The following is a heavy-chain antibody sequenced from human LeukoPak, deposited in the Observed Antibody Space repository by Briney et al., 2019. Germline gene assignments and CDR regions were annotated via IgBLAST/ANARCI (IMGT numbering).Heavy chain of an antibody. V-gene: IGHV3-21*01. CDR3: AREYVDYANYFDF. CDR2: VSSSSNYI. CDR1: GFTFSTYS. J-gene: IGHJ4*02. Sequence: GGSLRLSCAASGFTFSTYSMNWVRQARGKGLEWVSSVSSSSNYIYYADSVKGRFTISRDNAKNSLFLQMNSLRAEDTAMYYCAREYVDYANYFDFWGQGTLVTVSS. D-gene: IGHD4-17*01.